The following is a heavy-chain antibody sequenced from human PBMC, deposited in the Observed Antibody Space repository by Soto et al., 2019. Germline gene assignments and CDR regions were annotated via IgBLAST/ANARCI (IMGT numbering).Heavy chain of an antibody. CDR2: VSNDGTVQ. V-gene: IGHV3-30*18. CDR1: GFTFSGYG. J-gene: IGHJ4*02. D-gene: IGHD6-19*01. Sequence: QVQLVESGGDVVQPGTSLRLSCAASGFTFSGYGMHWVRQAPGRGLDWVAVVSNDGTVQHYADSVKGRFTISRDNSKNMLYLQINSLRADDTAVYYCAKEVHSSGRGTYFKDWGQGTLVTVSS. CDR3: AKEVHSSGRGTYFKD.